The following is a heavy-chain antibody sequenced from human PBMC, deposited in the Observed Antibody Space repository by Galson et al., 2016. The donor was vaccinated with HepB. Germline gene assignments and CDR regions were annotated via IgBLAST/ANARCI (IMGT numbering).Heavy chain of an antibody. J-gene: IGHJ3*01. Sequence: SLRLSCAVSGLDFRRYWMHWVRQTPGKGLVWVSRINADGTATGYADSVKGRFTISRDNAKNSVYLQMNSLRAEDTALYRCARPHYTDIKNPFDLWGQGTMVTVSS. CDR2: INADGTAT. V-gene: IGHV3-74*01. D-gene: IGHD3-3*01. CDR3: ARPHYTDIKNPFDL. CDR1: GLDFRRYW.